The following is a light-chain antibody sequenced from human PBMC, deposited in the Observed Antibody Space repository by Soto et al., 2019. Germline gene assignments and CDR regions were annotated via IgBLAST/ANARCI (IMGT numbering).Light chain of an antibody. CDR2: KAS. J-gene: IGKJ4*01. Sequence: QMTQSPSTQSGSVGGIVTMTCRASQTISSWLAWYQQKPGKAPKLLIYKASSLESGVPSRFSGSGSGTEFTLTISSLQPDDFATYYCQQYNSYPLTFGGGTKVDIK. V-gene: IGKV1-5*03. CDR3: QQYNSYPLT. CDR1: QTISSW.